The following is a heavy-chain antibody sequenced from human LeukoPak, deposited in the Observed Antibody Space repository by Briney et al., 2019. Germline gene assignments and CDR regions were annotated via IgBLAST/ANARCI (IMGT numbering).Heavy chain of an antibody. CDR3: ACRDLTSTWSFP. V-gene: IGHV5-51*01. CDR2: IYPGDSRI. Sequence: GESLKISGQGFGNSFTSYWIGWVRQLPGKGMEWMGVIYPGDSRIRYNPSFQGQVTISVDKSISTAYLQWVSLKASDTAMYYCACRDLTSTWSFPWGQGTLVTVSS. CDR1: GNSFTSYW. D-gene: IGHD6-13*01. J-gene: IGHJ5*02.